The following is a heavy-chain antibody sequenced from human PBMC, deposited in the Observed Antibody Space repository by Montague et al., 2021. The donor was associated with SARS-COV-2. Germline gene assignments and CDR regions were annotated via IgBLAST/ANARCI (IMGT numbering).Heavy chain of an antibody. CDR3: AHSSGVDWLPRSGFDS. V-gene: IGHV2-5*02. D-gene: IGHD3-9*01. CDR1: GFSLTTSGVS. J-gene: IGHJ5*01. CDR2: IYWDDDK. Sequence: PALVKPTQTLTLTCTFSGFSLTTSGVSVNWIRQPPGKALEWLALIYWDDDKRYSPFLRSRLTITKDTSKNQVVLTMTNMDPVDTATYFCAHSSGVDWLPRSGFDSWGQGTLVTVSS.